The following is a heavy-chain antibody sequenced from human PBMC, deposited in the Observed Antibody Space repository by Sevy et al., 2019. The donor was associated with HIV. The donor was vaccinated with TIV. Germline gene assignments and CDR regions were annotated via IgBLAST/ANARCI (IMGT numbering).Heavy chain of an antibody. Sequence: SETLSLTCAVSGGSISSSNWWSWVRQPPGKGLEWIGEIYRSGSTNYNPSLKSRVTISVDKSKNQFSLKLSSVTAADTAVYYCAGGAGYGSGSYYKGGLGYYYMDVWGKGTTVTVSS. CDR3: AGGAGYGSGSYYKGGLGYYYMDV. CDR2: IYRSGST. CDR1: GGSISSSNW. V-gene: IGHV4-4*02. J-gene: IGHJ6*03. D-gene: IGHD3-10*01.